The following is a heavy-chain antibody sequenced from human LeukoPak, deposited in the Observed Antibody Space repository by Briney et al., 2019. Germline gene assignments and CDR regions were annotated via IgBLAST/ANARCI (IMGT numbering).Heavy chain of an antibody. CDR2: IYYSGST. CDR3: ARSLREFNWFDP. V-gene: IGHV4-39*01. Sequence: PSETLSLTCTVSGGSISSSSYYWGWIRQPPGKGLGWIGSIYYSGSTYYNPSLKSRVTISVDTSKNQFSLKLSSVTAADTAVYYCARSLREFNWFDPWGQGTLVTVSS. D-gene: IGHD5-12*01. J-gene: IGHJ5*02. CDR1: GGSISSSSYY.